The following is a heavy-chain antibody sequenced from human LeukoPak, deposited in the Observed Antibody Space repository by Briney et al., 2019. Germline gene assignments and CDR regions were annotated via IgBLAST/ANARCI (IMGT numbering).Heavy chain of an antibody. CDR3: ARDRGAYDYVWGSYRSGAFDI. CDR1: GYTFTSYY. D-gene: IGHD3-16*02. V-gene: IGHV1-46*01. Sequence: ASVKVSCKASGYTFTSYYMHWVRQAPGQGLEWMGIINPSGGSTSYAQKFQGRVTMTRDTSISTAYMELSRLRSDDTAVYYCARDRGAYDYVWGSYRSGAFDIWGQGTMVTVSS. CDR2: INPSGGST. J-gene: IGHJ3*02.